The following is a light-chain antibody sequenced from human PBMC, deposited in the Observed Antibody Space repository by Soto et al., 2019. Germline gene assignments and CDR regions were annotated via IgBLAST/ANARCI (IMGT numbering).Light chain of an antibody. CDR2: GAS. CDR3: QQYSSWPIT. J-gene: IGKJ2*01. V-gene: IGKV3-15*01. Sequence: EIVLTQSQATLSVSPGERATLSCRASQSVNVNLAWYRQKPGQAPRLLIYGASVRATGIPARFSGSGSGTEFTLSISSLQSEDFGVYFCQQYSSWPITFGQGTKLEIK. CDR1: QSVNVN.